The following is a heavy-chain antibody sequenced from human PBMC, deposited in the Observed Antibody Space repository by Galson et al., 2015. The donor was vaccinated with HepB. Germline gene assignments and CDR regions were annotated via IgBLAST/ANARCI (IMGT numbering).Heavy chain of an antibody. D-gene: IGHD3-22*01. CDR3: ATAVPYYYDSSGYYAGYYFDY. CDR2: FDPEDGET. V-gene: IGHV1-24*01. J-gene: IGHJ4*02. Sequence: SVKVSCKVSGYTLTELSMHWVRQAPGKGLEWMGGFDPEDGETIYAQKFQGRVTMTEDTSTDTAYMELSSLRSEDTAVYYCATAVPYYYDSSGYYAGYYFDYWGQGTLVTVSS. CDR1: GYTLTELS.